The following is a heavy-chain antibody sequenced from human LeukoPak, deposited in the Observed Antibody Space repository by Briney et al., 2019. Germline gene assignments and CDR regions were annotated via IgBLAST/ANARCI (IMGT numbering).Heavy chain of an antibody. CDR3: AHRRFDGWYDFDY. V-gene: IGHV2-5*02. D-gene: IGHD6-19*01. CDR1: GFSLSTSGVG. Sequence: SGPTLVKPTQTLTLTRTFSGFSLSTSGVGVGWIRQPPGKALEWLALIYWDDDKRYSPSLRSRLTITKDTYKNQVVLTLTNVDPVDTATYYCAHRRFDGWYDFDYWGQGTLVTVSS. J-gene: IGHJ4*02. CDR2: IYWDDDK.